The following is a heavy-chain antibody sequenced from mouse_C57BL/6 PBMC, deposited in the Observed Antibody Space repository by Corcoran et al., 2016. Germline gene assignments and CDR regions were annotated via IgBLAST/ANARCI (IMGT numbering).Heavy chain of an antibody. J-gene: IGHJ4*01. CDR2: INTYSGVP. Sequence: QIQLVQSGPELKKHGETVKISCKASGYTFTTYGMSWGKQAPGKGFKWMGWINTYSGVPTYADDFKGRFAFSLETSASTASLQINNLKNEDTATYCCARSYGGYAMDYGGQGTSFTVSS. CDR3: ARSYGGYAMDY. CDR1: GYTFTTYG. V-gene: IGHV9-3*01. D-gene: IGHD1-1*01.